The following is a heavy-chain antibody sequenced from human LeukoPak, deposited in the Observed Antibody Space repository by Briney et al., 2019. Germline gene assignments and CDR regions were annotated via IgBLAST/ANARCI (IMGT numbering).Heavy chain of an antibody. Sequence: GGSLRLSCAPSVFTFSSYSMNWVRQAPGKGLEWVSPISISSSYIYYADSVKGRFTISRDNAKNSLYLQMNSLRAEDTAVYYCARGFLRRYQLLPWYYGMDVWGQGTTVTVSS. V-gene: IGHV3-21*01. J-gene: IGHJ6*02. CDR3: ARGFLRRYQLLPWYYGMDV. CDR1: VFTFSSYS. D-gene: IGHD2-2*01. CDR2: ISISSSYI.